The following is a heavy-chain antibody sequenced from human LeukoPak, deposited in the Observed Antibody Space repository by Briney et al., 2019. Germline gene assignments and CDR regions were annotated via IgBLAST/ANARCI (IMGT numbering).Heavy chain of an antibody. Sequence: GGSLRLSCAASGFTFSSYAMSWDRQAPGKGLQWVSAISGSGGSTYYADSVKGRFTISRDNSKNTLYLQMNSLRAEDTAVYYCAKDPLGFCSGGSCYDWFDPWGQGTLVTVSS. D-gene: IGHD2-15*01. J-gene: IGHJ5*02. CDR1: GFTFSSYA. V-gene: IGHV3-23*01. CDR2: ISGSGGST. CDR3: AKDPLGFCSGGSCYDWFDP.